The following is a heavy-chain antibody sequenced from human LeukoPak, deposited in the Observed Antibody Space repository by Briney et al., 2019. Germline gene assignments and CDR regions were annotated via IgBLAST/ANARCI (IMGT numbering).Heavy chain of an antibody. D-gene: IGHD5-18*01. Sequence: GGSLRLSCAASGFTFSDYYMSWIRQAPGRGLEWVSYISSSGSTLYYSDSVKGRFTISRDNAKNSLYLQMNSLRAEDTAVYYCARGSKSGYTFRGWIDPWGQGTLVTVSS. CDR3: ARGSKSGYTFRGWIDP. CDR2: ISSSGSTL. CDR1: GFTFSDYY. V-gene: IGHV3-11*04. J-gene: IGHJ5*02.